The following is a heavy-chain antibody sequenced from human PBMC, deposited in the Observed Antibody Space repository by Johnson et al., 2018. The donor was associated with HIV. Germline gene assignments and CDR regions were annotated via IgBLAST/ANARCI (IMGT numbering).Heavy chain of an antibody. V-gene: IGHV3-30*03. CDR3: ARGGNEIDAFDI. D-gene: IGHD1-1*01. Sequence: QVQLVESGGGVVQPGRSLRLSCAASGFTFSSYGIHWVRQAPGKGLEWVAFISYDGSNKYYVDSVKGRFTISRDNSKNTLYLQMSSLRAEDTAVYYCARGGNEIDAFDIWGQGTMVTVSS. CDR2: ISYDGSNK. CDR1: GFTFSSYG. J-gene: IGHJ3*02.